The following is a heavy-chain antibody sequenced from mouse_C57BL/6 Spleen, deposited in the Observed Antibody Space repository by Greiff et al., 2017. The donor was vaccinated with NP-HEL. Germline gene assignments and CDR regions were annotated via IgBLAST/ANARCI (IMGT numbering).Heavy chain of an antibody. CDR1: GYTFTSYW. CDR2: INPSNGGT. D-gene: IGHD1-1*01. Sequence: QVQLQQPGTELVKPGASGYTFTSYWMHWVKQRPGQGLEWIGNINPSNGGTNYTEKFKSKATLTVDKSSSTAYMQLSSLTSEDSAVYYCARLITDVWGTGTTVTVSS. CDR3: ARLITDV. V-gene: IGHV1-53*01. J-gene: IGHJ1*03.